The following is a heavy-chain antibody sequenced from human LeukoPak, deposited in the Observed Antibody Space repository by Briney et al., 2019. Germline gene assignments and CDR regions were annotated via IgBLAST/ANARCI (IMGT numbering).Heavy chain of an antibody. CDR1: GFTFSSYW. CDR3: AKDPGMAPKQDGY. J-gene: IGHJ4*02. D-gene: IGHD5-12*01. V-gene: IGHV3-23*01. Sequence: GGSLRLSCAASGFTFSSYWMSWVRQAPGKGLEWVSAISGSGGSTYYADSVKGRFTISRDNSKNTLYLQMNSLRAEDTAVYYCAKDPGMAPKQDGYWGQGTLVTVSS. CDR2: ISGSGGST.